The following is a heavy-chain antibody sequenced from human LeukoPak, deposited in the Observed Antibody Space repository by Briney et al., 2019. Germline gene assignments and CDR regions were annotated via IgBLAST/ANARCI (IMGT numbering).Heavy chain of an antibody. CDR3: ARSLYGSGSYYNWFDP. J-gene: IGHJ5*02. D-gene: IGHD3-10*01. V-gene: IGHV4-34*01. CDR2: INHSGST. Sequence: SETLSLTCAVYGGSFSGYYWSWIRQPPGKGLEWIGEINHSGSTNCNPSLKSRVTISVDTSKNQFSLKLSSVTAADTAVYYCARSLYGSGSYYNWFDPWGQGTLVTVSS. CDR1: GGSFSGYY.